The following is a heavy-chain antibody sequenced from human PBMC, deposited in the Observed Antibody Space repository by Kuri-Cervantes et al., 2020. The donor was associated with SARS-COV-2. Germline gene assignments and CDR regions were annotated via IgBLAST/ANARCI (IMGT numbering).Heavy chain of an antibody. J-gene: IGHJ4*02. CDR3: ARDLRAAAGPGTFDY. D-gene: IGHD6-13*01. Sequence: GESLKISCAASGFTFSSYAMSWVRQAPGKGLDWVSSISSGSDSIWYIDSVKGRFTISRDNANNSLYLHMNSLRVEDTAVYFCARDLRAAAGPGTFDYWGQGILVTVSS. V-gene: IGHV3-21*01. CDR1: GFTFSSYA. CDR2: ISSGSDSI.